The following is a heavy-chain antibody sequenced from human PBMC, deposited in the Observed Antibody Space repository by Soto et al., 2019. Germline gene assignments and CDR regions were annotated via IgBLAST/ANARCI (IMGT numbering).Heavy chain of an antibody. D-gene: IGHD5-12*01. CDR1: GYSFTSYY. V-gene: IGHV1-46*01. CDR3: ARVGGSDGYNPLFDY. Sequence: GASVKVSWKASGYSFTSYYMHWVRQAPGQGLEWMGIINPSGGSTSYAQKFQGRVTMTRDTSTRTIYMELSSLRSEDTAVYYCARVGGSDGYNPLFDYWGQGTLVTVSS. J-gene: IGHJ4*02. CDR2: INPSGGST.